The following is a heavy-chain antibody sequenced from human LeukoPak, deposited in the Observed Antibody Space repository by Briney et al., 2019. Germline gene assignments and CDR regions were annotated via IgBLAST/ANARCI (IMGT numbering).Heavy chain of an antibody. Sequence: SETLSLTCTVSGGSLSTYYWTWIRQPAEKGLEWIGRIYTSGDTNYNPSLKSRVTMSIDASKNQFSLKVNFVTAADTAVYYCARETPSEGATLYWGQGTLVTVSS. CDR3: ARETPSEGATLY. V-gene: IGHV4-4*07. CDR2: IYTSGDT. J-gene: IGHJ4*02. D-gene: IGHD1-14*01. CDR1: GGSLSTYY.